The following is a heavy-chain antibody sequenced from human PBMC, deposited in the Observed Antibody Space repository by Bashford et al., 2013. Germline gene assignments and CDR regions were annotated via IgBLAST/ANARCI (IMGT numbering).Heavy chain of an antibody. J-gene: IGHJ5*02. CDR3: ARVIRPITAFHYWLDP. CDR2: VWQSGTT. V-gene: IGHV4-61*01. CDR1: GGSVSSGSYY. D-gene: IGHD3-22*01. Sequence: SETLSLTCTVSGGSVSSGSYYWIWMRQAPGKGLEWIGYVWQSGTTKYKPSLNSRATIFLDKSKNQLSLEVTSVTAEDAAVYFCARVIRPITAFHYWLDPWGQGTPVTVSS.